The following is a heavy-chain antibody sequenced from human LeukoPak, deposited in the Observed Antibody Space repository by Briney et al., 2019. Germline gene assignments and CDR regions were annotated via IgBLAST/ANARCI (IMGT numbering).Heavy chain of an antibody. CDR3: ARSLWPEDY. V-gene: IGHV3-7*01. CDR1: GFTFRSYS. J-gene: IGHJ4*02. D-gene: IGHD2-21*01. Sequence: GGSLRLSCAVTGFTFRSYSMSWVRQAPGKGLEWVANIRQGGSERNYVDSVKGRFTISRDDAKASVYLQMNSLRVEDTAVYYCARSLWPEDYWGQGTLVTVSS. CDR2: IRQGGSER.